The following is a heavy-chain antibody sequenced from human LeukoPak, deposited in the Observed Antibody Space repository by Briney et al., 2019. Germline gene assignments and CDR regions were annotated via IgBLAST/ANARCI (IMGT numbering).Heavy chain of an antibody. J-gene: IGHJ5*02. CDR3: ARGRDYGDYARFDP. CDR2: ISHSGST. D-gene: IGHD4-17*01. Sequence: PSQTLSLTCAVSGGSISSGGYSWSWIRQPPGKGLEWIGYISHSGSTYYNPPLKSRVTISVDRSKNQFSLKLSSVTAADTAMYYCARGRDYGDYARFDPWGQGTLVTVSS. CDR1: GGSISSGGYS. V-gene: IGHV4-30-2*01.